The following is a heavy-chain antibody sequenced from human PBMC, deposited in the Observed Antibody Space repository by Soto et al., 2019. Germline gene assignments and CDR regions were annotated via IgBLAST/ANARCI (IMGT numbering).Heavy chain of an antibody. CDR1: GFTFSSYG. CDR2: ISYDGSNK. Sequence: GGSLRLSCAASGFTFSSYGMHWVRQAPGKGLEWAAVISYDGSNKYYADSVKGRFTISRDNSKNTLYLQMNSLRAEDTAVYYCAKDPAGYSGYEPGGYFDYWGQGTLVTVSS. V-gene: IGHV3-30*18. CDR3: AKDPAGYSGYEPGGYFDY. D-gene: IGHD5-12*01. J-gene: IGHJ4*02.